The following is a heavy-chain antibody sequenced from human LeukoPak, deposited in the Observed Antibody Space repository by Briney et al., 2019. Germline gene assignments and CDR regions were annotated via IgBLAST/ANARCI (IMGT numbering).Heavy chain of an antibody. CDR2: ISPIFGTA. V-gene: IGHV1-69*05. J-gene: IGHJ6*03. D-gene: IGHD6-6*01. Sequence: GASVKVSCEASGGTFSSYAISWVRQAPGQGLEWMGGISPIFGTANYAQKFQGRVTITTDESTSTAYMELSSLRSEDTAVYYCARAEYSTSSSYYYYMVVWGKGTTVTVSS. CDR3: ARAEYSTSSSYYYYMVV. CDR1: GGTFSSYA.